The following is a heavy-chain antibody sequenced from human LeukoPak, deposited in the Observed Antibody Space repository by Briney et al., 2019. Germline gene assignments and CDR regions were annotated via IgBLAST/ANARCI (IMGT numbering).Heavy chain of an antibody. Sequence: SETQSLTCTVSGYSISSGYYWGWIRQPPGKGLEWIGSIYHSGSTYYNPSLKSRVTISVDTSKNQFSLQLNSVTPEDTAVYYCARGPGWDFDYWGQGTLVTVSS. J-gene: IGHJ4*02. CDR1: GYSISSGYY. CDR2: IYHSGST. V-gene: IGHV4-38-2*02. CDR3: ARGPGWDFDY. D-gene: IGHD2-15*01.